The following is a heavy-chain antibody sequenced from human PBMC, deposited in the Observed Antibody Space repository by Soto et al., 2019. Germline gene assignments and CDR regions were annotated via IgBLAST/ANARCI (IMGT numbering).Heavy chain of an antibody. CDR1: GFTFSSYW. Sequence: GGSLRLSCAASGFTFSSYWMSWVRQAPGKGLEWVANIKQDGSEKYYMDSVKGRFTISRDNAKNSLYLQMNSLRAEDTAVYYCASHPIIVGATYAFDIWGQGTMVTVSS. D-gene: IGHD1-26*01. CDR2: IKQDGSEK. J-gene: IGHJ3*02. CDR3: ASHPIIVGATYAFDI. V-gene: IGHV3-7*03.